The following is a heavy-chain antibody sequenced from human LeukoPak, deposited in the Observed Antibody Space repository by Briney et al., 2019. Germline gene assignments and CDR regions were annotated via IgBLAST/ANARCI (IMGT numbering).Heavy chain of an antibody. CDR3: ARGRRYCSSTSCPELFDY. V-gene: IGHV4-34*01. Sequence: SETLSLTCAVYGGSFSGYYWSWIRQPPGKGLEWIGEINHSGSTNYNPSLKSRVTISVDTSKNQFSLKLSSVTAADTAVYYCARGRRYCSSTSCPELFDYWGQGTLVTVSS. CDR2: INHSGST. J-gene: IGHJ4*02. D-gene: IGHD2-2*01. CDR1: GGSFSGYY.